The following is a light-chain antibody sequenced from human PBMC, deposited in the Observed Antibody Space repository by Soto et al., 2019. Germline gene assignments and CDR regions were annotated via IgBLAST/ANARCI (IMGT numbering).Light chain of an antibody. Sequence: AIQMTQSPSSLSGSVGDRVTISCRASHFIGNDLAWYQQKPGKAPRLLIFAASNLQSGVPSRFSGSGSGTDFTLTISRLQPEDFATYYCLQFYNFSWTFGQGTKVDIK. J-gene: IGKJ1*01. CDR3: LQFYNFSWT. CDR2: AAS. V-gene: IGKV1-6*01. CDR1: HFIGND.